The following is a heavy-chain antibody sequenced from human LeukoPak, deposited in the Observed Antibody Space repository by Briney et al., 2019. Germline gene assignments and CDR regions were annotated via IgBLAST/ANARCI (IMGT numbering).Heavy chain of an antibody. D-gene: IGHD3-22*01. CDR1: GYTFTDYY. V-gene: IGHV1-2*02. J-gene: IGHJ4*02. CDR3: AREYAYDMGY. Sequence: ASVKVSCKASGYTFTDYYMHWVRQAPGQGLEWMGWINPNSGGTNYAQKFQGRVTMTRDTSISTAYMELSRLRSDDTAVYYCAREYAYDMGYWGQGTLVTVSS. CDR2: INPNSGGT.